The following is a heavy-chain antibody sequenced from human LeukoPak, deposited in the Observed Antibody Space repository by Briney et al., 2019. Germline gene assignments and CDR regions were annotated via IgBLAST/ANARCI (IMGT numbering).Heavy chain of an antibody. Sequence: PSETLSLTCAVYGGSFSGYYWSWIRQPPGKGLEWIGEINHSGSTNYNPSLKSRVTISVDTPKNQFSLKLSSVTAADTAVYYCARGPVPDAFDIWGQGTMVTVSS. CDR2: INHSGST. V-gene: IGHV4-34*01. J-gene: IGHJ3*02. D-gene: IGHD6-6*01. CDR3: ARGPVPDAFDI. CDR1: GGSFSGYY.